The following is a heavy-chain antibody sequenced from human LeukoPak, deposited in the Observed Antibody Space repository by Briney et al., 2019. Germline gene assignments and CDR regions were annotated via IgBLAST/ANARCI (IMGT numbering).Heavy chain of an antibody. D-gene: IGHD2-2*01. CDR3: ARDIVVVPAAYWFDP. V-gene: IGHV1-18*01. J-gene: IGHJ5*02. CDR1: GYTFTSYG. CDR2: ISAYNGNT. Sequence: ASVKVSCKASGYTFTSYGISWVRQAPGQGLEWMGWISAYNGNTNYAQKLQGRVTMTTDTSTSTAYMELRSLRSDDTAVYYCARDIVVVPAAYWFDPWGHGTLVTVSS.